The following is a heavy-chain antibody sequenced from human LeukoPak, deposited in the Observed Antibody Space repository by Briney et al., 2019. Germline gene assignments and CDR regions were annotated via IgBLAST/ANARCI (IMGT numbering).Heavy chain of an antibody. V-gene: IGHV4-39*07. CDR1: SGSISTSNYY. CDR3: ARLYCGGDCYLDY. J-gene: IGHJ4*02. CDR2: IFYSGST. D-gene: IGHD2-21*02. Sequence: SETLSLTCTVSSGSISTSNYYWGWVRQPPGKALKWIGNIFYSGSTYYSPSLKSRVTISLDTSRNQFSLKLSSVTAADTAVYYCARLYCGGDCYLDYWGQGTLVTVSS.